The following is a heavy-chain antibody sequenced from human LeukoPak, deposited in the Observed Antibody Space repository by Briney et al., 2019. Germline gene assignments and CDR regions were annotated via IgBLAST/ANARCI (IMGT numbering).Heavy chain of an antibody. Sequence: GASVKVPCKASGGTFSSYAISWVRQAPGQGLEWMGGIIPIFGTANYAQKFQGRVTITADESTSTAYMELSSMRFEDTAVYYCARGYGDYVNDAFDIWGQGTMVTVSS. V-gene: IGHV1-69*13. J-gene: IGHJ3*02. CDR2: IIPIFGTA. D-gene: IGHD4-17*01. CDR1: GGTFSSYA. CDR3: ARGYGDYVNDAFDI.